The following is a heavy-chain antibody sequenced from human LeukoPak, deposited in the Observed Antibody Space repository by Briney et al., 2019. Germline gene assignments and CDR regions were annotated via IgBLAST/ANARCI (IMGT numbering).Heavy chain of an antibody. CDR2: INHSGST. D-gene: IGHD3-22*01. CDR1: GESFSGYY. CDR3: ARRLSRPRSGSHIDY. V-gene: IGHV4-34*01. Sequence: SETLSLTCAVSGESFSGYYWSWIRQPPGKGLEWIGEINHSGSTNYNPSLKSRVTISVDTSQNQFSLKLSSGTTADTDVYYCARRLSRPRSGSHIDYWSQGTLVTVSS. J-gene: IGHJ4*02.